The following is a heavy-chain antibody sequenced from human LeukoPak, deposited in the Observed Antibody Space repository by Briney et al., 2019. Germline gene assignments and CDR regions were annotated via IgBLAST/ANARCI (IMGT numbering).Heavy chain of an antibody. J-gene: IGHJ4*02. CDR2: ISDSGST. V-gene: IGHV4-59*08. D-gene: IGHD6-13*01. CDR1: GGSITSYY. Sequence: SETLSLTCTASGGSITSYYWNWIRQPPGKGLEWIGYISDSGSTIYNPSLKSRVTISADTSKNQFSLKLSSVTAADTAVYFCASYSSTWPNYYFDYWGQGILVTVSS. CDR3: ASYSSTWPNYYFDY.